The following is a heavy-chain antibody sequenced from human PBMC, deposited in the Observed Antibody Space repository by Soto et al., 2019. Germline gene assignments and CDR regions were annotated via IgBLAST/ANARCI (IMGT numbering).Heavy chain of an antibody. Sequence: SETLPLSCAVYGGSFSAYYWSWIRQPPGKGLEWIGESNHGGGTNYNPSLKSRVTISVDKSKNQFSLKLSSVTAADTAVYYCASRGVTIFGVVSGGFDPWGQGTLVT. CDR3: ASRGVTIFGVVSGGFDP. CDR2: SNHGGGT. V-gene: IGHV4-34*01. J-gene: IGHJ5*02. CDR1: GGSFSAYY. D-gene: IGHD3-3*01.